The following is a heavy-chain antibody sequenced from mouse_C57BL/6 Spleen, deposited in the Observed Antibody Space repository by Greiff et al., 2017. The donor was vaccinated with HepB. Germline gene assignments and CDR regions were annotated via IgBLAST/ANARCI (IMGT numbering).Heavy chain of an antibody. CDR1: GYAFSSSW. Sequence: VKLQESGPELVKPGASVKISCKASGYAFSSSWMNWVKQRPGKGLEWIGRIYPGDGDTNYNGKFKGKATLTADKSSSTAYMQLSSLTSEDSAVYFCAREGRYYGSTQFAYWGQGTLVTVSA. D-gene: IGHD1-1*01. CDR2: IYPGDGDT. V-gene: IGHV1-82*01. CDR3: AREGRYYGSTQFAY. J-gene: IGHJ3*01.